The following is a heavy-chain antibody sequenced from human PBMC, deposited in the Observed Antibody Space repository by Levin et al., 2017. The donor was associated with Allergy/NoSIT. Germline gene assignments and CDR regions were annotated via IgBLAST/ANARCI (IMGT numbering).Heavy chain of an antibody. J-gene: IGHJ6*02. CDR1: GFPFKLFD. V-gene: IGHV3-48*03. Sequence: LSLTCAASGFPFKLFDMNWVRQAPGKGLEWLSYISVSGDMIYYADSVRGRFTVSRDNARNSLYLQLTSLRDDDTAVYFCAREWDRLYHYYAMDVWGQGTTVTVSS. CDR3: AREWDRLYHYYAMDV. D-gene: IGHD1-26*01. CDR2: ISVSGDMI.